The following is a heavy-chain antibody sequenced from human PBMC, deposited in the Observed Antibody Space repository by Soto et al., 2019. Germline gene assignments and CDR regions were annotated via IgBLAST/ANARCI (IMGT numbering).Heavy chain of an antibody. CDR2: ISAYNGNT. Sequence: QVQLVQSGAEVKKPGASVKVSCKASGYTFTSYGISWVRQAPGQGLEWMGWISAYNGNTNYAQKLQGRVTMTTDTSTSTAYMELRSLRSDDTAVYYCARATPHLAYQSQYYYYYYGMDVWGQGTTVTVSS. V-gene: IGHV1-18*04. J-gene: IGHJ6*02. D-gene: IGHD2-2*01. CDR3: ARATPHLAYQSQYYYYYYGMDV. CDR1: GYTFTSYG.